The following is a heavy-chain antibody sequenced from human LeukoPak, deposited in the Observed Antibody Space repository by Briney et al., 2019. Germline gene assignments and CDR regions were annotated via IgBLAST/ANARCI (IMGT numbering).Heavy chain of an antibody. J-gene: IGHJ4*02. CDR1: GFTFSSYA. CDR2: ISYDGSNK. Sequence: GRSLRLSCAASGFTFSSYAMPWVRQAPGKGLEWVAVISYDGSNKYYADSVKGRFTISRDNSKNTLYLQMNSLRAEDTAVYYCARELHPIAVAGNFDYWGQGTLVTVSS. D-gene: IGHD6-19*01. CDR3: ARELHPIAVAGNFDY. V-gene: IGHV3-30*04.